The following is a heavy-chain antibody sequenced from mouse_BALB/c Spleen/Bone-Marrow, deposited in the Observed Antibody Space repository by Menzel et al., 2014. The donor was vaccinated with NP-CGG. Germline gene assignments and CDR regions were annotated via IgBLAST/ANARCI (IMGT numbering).Heavy chain of an antibody. D-gene: IGHD2-3*01. J-gene: IGHJ4*01. Sequence: EVKVVESGGGLVKPGGSLKLSCEASGFTFSSYTMSWVRQTPEKRLEWVATITSVGVYTYYPDSVKGRFTISRDNAKNTLYLQMSSLKSEDTAMYYCTRDLYDGYSYYAMDYWGQGTSVTVSS. CDR2: ITSVGVYT. CDR3: TRDLYDGYSYYAMDY. V-gene: IGHV5-6-4*01. CDR1: GFTFSSYT.